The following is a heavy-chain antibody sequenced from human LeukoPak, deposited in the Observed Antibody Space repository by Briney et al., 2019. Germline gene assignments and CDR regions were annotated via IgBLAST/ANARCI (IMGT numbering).Heavy chain of an antibody. V-gene: IGHV3-15*01. D-gene: IGHD3-3*01. CDR3: TWSGLKIES. CDR1: GFTFNSAW. J-gene: IGHJ4*02. Sequence: GGSLRLSCAASGFTFNSAWMSWVRQAPGKGLEWVAQIKTETDGGTADYAAPVKGRFTISRDGSKNMVFLQMNSLKTDDTALYYCTWSGLKIESWGQGTLVTVSS. CDR2: IKTETDGGTA.